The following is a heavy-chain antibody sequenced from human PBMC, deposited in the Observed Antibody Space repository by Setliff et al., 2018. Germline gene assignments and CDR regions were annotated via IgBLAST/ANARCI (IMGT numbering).Heavy chain of an antibody. CDR1: GFTFSNDW. V-gene: IGHV3-15*05. CDR3: ARGNSGGDY. Sequence: PGGSLRLSCAASGFTFSNDWMSWVRQAPGKGREWIGQIKSKTDGGTTDYAAPVKGRFTISRDDSKNTLYLQMNSLRAEDTAVYYCARGNSGGDYWGQGTLVTVSS. J-gene: IGHJ4*02. D-gene: IGHD6-25*01. CDR2: IKSKTDGGTT.